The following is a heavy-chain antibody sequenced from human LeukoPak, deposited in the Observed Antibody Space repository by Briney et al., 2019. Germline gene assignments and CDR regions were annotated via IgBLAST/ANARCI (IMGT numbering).Heavy chain of an antibody. Sequence: SETLSLTCTVSGGSISSYYWSWIRQPPGKGLEWIGYIYYSGYTNYNPSLKSRVTISVDTSKNQFSLKLSSVTAADTAVYYCAREGWQWLVYAFDIWGQGTMVTVSS. J-gene: IGHJ3*02. CDR3: AREGWQWLVYAFDI. CDR1: GGSISSYY. CDR2: IYYSGYT. D-gene: IGHD6-19*01. V-gene: IGHV4-59*12.